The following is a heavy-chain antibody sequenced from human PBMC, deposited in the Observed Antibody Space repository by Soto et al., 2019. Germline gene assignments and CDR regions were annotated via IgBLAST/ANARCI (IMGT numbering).Heavy chain of an antibody. V-gene: IGHV1-2*02. CDR3: ASILVDTAMGNDY. J-gene: IGHJ4*02. CDR1: GYNFNAYY. Sequence: GASVKVSCKTSGYNFNAYYIHWVRQAPGQGLEWMAWINPNSGGPHYAQKFQGRVTVTSDTSISTAYMELSSLKASDTAMYYCASILVDTAMGNDYWGQGTLVTVSS. D-gene: IGHD5-18*01. CDR2: INPNSGGP.